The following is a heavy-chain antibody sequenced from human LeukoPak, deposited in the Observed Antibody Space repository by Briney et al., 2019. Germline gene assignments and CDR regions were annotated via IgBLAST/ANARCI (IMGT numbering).Heavy chain of an antibody. V-gene: IGHV3-7*02. J-gene: IGHJ6*02. CDR3: ARPVTRYGMDV. Sequence: SGGSLRLSCAASGFTFSNYWMSWVRQAPGKGLEWVANIKQDGSEKYYVDSVKDRFTISRDNAKNSLYLQMNSLRAEDTAVYYCARPVTRYGMDVWGQGTTVTVSS. CDR1: GFTFSNYW. D-gene: IGHD4-17*01. CDR2: IKQDGSEK.